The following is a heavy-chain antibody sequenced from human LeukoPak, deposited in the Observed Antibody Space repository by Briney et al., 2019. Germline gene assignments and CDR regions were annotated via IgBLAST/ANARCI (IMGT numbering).Heavy chain of an antibody. Sequence: GGSLRLSCAASGFTFSSYSVNWVRQAPGKGLEWVSYISSSSSTIYYADSVEGRFTISRDNAKNSLYLQMNTLRPEDTAVYYCARERQNKDFWSGGDYWGQGTLVTVSS. CDR1: GFTFSSYS. CDR3: ARERQNKDFWSGGDY. V-gene: IGHV3-48*01. J-gene: IGHJ4*02. D-gene: IGHD3-3*01. CDR2: ISSSSSTI.